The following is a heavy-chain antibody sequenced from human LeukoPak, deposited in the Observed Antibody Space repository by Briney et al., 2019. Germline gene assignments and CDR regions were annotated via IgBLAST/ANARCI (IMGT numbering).Heavy chain of an antibody. V-gene: IGHV3-11*04. CDR2: INSSGGTI. J-gene: IGHJ5*02. D-gene: IGHD3-10*01. CDR3: ARDPLLWFGELLT. CDR1: GFTLSDYS. Sequence: PGGSLRLSCAASGFTLSDYSMSWFRQAPGKGLEWISYINSSGGTIYYADPLKGRFTISRDITKNSLYLQMNSLRAEDTAVYYCARDPLLWFGELLTWGQGTLVTVSS.